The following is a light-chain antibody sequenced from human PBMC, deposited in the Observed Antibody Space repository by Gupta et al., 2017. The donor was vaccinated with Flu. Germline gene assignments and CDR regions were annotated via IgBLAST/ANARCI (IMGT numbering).Light chain of an antibody. CDR3: CSYAGTTQV. Sequence: VSWYQQHPAKAPKLLIYGVTKRPSGVPDRFSGSKSGNTASLTISGLQPDDEADYYCCSYAGTTQVFGTGTTVIV. J-gene: IGLJ1*01. CDR2: GVT. V-gene: IGLV2-11*03.